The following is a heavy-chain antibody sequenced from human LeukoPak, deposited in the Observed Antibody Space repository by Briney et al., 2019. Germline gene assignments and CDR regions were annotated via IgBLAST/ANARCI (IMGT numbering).Heavy chain of an antibody. CDR1: GFTFSSYD. CDR2: ISYDGSNK. V-gene: IGHV3-30*03. J-gene: IGHJ6*03. D-gene: IGHD1-1*01. CDR3: ARGGNPIYYYYLDV. Sequence: PGGSLRLSCAASGFTFSSYDMHWVRQAPGKGLEWVAVISYDGSNKYFADSGKGRFTISRDNSKNTLYLQMNSLRAEDTAVYHCARGGNPIYYYYLDVWGKGTTVTVSS.